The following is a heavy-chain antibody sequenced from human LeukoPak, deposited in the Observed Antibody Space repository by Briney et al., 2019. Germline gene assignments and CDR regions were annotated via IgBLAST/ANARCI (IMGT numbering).Heavy chain of an antibody. CDR3: AKDIRTPRMMGATALGV. CDR2: IWYDGSNK. D-gene: IGHD1-26*01. J-gene: IGHJ3*01. CDR1: GFTFSSYG. Sequence: GGSLRLSCAASGFTFSSYGMHWVRQAPGKGLEWVAVIWYDGSNKYYADSVKGRFTISRDNAKNSLYLQMNSLRAEDTALYYCAKDIRTPRMMGATALGVWGQGTMVTVSS. V-gene: IGHV3-33*03.